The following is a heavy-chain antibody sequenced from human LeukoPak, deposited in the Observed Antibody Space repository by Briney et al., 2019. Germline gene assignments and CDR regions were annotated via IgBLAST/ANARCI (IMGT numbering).Heavy chain of an antibody. Sequence: GGSLRLSCAASGFTFSSYAMYWVRQAPGKGLGWVSAISDSGCNTYYADSVKGRFTICRDNSKNTLYLQMNSVRAEDTAVYYCAKGVYYDGGLYFDHWGQGTLVTVSS. J-gene: IGHJ4*02. V-gene: IGHV3-23*01. CDR2: ISDSGCNT. CDR3: AKGVYYDGGLYFDH. D-gene: IGHD3-22*01. CDR1: GFTFSSYA.